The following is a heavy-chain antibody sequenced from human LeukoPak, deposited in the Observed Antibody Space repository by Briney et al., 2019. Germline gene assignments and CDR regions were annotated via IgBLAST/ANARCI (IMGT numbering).Heavy chain of an antibody. CDR2: INHSGST. CDR1: GGSFSGYY. CDR3: ARSLGELSFPHFDY. D-gene: IGHD3-16*02. V-gene: IGHV4-34*01. J-gene: IGHJ4*02. Sequence: SETLSLTCAVYGGSFSGYYWSWIRQPPGKGLEWIGEINHSGSTNYNPSLKSRVTISVDTSKNQFSLKLSSVTAADTAVYYCARSLGELSFPHFDYWGQGTLATVSS.